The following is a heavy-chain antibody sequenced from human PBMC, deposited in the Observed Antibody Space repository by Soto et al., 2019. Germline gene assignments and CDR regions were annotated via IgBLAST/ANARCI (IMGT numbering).Heavy chain of an antibody. J-gene: IGHJ5*02. Sequence: SVKVSCKASGGTFSSYAISWVRQAPGQGLEWMGGIIPIFGTANYAQKFQGRVTITADESTSTAYMELSSLRSEDTAVYYCARDRYYDFWSGYYTGPRWFDPWGQGTLVTVSS. CDR1: GGTFSSYA. CDR2: IIPIFGTA. CDR3: ARDRYYDFWSGYYTGPRWFDP. D-gene: IGHD3-3*01. V-gene: IGHV1-69*13.